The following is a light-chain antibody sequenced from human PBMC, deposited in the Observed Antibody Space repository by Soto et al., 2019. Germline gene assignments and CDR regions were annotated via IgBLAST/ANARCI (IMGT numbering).Light chain of an antibody. Sequence: QSVLTQSSSASASLGSSVKLTCTLSSGHSSYIIAWHQQQPGKAPRYLMKLEGSGSYNEGSGVPDRFSGSSSGADRYLTISNLQFEDEADYYCETWDSNTVVFGGGTQLTVL. CDR3: ETWDSNTVV. CDR1: SGHSSYI. CDR2: LEGSGSY. J-gene: IGLJ2*01. V-gene: IGLV4-60*02.